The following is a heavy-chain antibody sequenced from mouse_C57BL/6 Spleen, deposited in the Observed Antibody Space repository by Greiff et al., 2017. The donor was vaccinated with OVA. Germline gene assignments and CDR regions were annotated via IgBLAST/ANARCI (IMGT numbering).Heavy chain of an antibody. CDR2: ISSGGDYI. J-gene: IGHJ2*01. V-gene: IGHV5-9-1*02. Sequence: EVMLVESGEGLVKPGGSLKLSCAASGFTFSSYAMSWVRQTPEKRLEWVAYISSGGDYIYYADTVKGRFTISRDNARNTLYLQMSSLKSVDTAMYYCTREGYYGSSYDYWGQGTTLTVSS. CDR1: GFTFSSYA. CDR3: TREGYYGSSYDY. D-gene: IGHD1-1*01.